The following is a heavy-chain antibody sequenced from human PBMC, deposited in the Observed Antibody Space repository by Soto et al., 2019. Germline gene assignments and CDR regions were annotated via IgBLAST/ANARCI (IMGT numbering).Heavy chain of an antibody. D-gene: IGHD1-1*01. J-gene: IGHJ4*02. CDR3: ARIVSSYNPYYFDY. CDR1: GGSISSSSYY. V-gene: IGHV4-39*01. CDR2: IYYSGST. Sequence: ASETLSLTCTVSGGSISSSSYYWGWIRQPPGKGLEWIGSIYYSGSTYYNPSLKSRVTISVDTSKNQFSLKLSSVTAADTAVYYCARIVSSYNPYYFDYWGQGTLVTVSS.